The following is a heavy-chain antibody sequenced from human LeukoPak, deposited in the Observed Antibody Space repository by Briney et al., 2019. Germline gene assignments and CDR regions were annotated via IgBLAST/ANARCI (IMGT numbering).Heavy chain of an antibody. Sequence: GGSLRLSCAASGFTFSSYGMHWVRQAPGKGLEWVAVISYDGSNKYYADSVKGRFTISRDNSKNTLYLQMNSLRAEDTAVYYCASQYSGYYYYGMDVWGQGTTVTVPS. D-gene: IGHD5-12*01. V-gene: IGHV3-30*03. CDR2: ISYDGSNK. CDR1: GFTFSSYG. J-gene: IGHJ6*02. CDR3: ASQYSGYYYYGMDV.